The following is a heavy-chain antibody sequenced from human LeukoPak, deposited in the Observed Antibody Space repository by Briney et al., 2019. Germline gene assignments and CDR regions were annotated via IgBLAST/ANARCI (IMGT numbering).Heavy chain of an antibody. Sequence: RGALRLSSAASGFTFSEYSMSWVRHAPGTGQERVSRINWNGGSTGYADSVKGRFTISRDNAKNSLYLQMNSLRAEDTALYHCARGAGGITGTTWYVYWGEGALVTVSS. J-gene: IGHJ4*02. D-gene: IGHD1-7*01. CDR2: INWNGGST. V-gene: IGHV3-20*01. CDR1: GFTFSEYS. CDR3: ARGAGGITGTTWYVY.